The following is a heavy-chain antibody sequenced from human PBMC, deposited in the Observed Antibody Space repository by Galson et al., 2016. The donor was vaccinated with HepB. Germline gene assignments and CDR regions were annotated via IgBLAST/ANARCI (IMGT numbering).Heavy chain of an antibody. CDR3: ARHNYDFWSGYPEY. V-gene: IGHV1-18*01. CDR2: ISVFNGNR. D-gene: IGHD3-3*01. Sequence: SVKVSCKASGYVFSTYGITWVRQAPGQGLEWVGWISVFNGNRNFAQKFQGRVTMTTDTSTNTAYMELRSLRSDDTAVYYCARHNYDFWSGYPEYWGQGTLVTVSS. CDR1: GYVFSTYG. J-gene: IGHJ4*02.